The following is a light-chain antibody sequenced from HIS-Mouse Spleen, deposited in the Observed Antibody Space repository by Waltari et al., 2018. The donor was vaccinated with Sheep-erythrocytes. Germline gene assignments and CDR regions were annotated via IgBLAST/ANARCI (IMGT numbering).Light chain of an antibody. V-gene: IGLV3-1*01. J-gene: IGLJ2*01. CDR3: QAWDSSTAVV. CDR1: KLGDKY. Sequence: SYELTQPPSVSVSPGQTASITCSGDKLGDKYACLYQQKPGQSPVLVIYQDSKRPSGTPERFSGSNSGNTATLTISGTQAMDEADYYCQAWDSSTAVVFGGGTKLTVL. CDR2: QDS.